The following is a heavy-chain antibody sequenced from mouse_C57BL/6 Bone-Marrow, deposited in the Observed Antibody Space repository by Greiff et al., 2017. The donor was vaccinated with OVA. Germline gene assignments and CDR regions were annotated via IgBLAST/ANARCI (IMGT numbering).Heavy chain of an antibody. D-gene: IGHD1-1*01. CDR3: ARRCYGSLYYFDY. Sequence: QVQLKQSGAELARPGASVKLSCKASGYTFTSYGISWVKQRTGQGLEWIGEIYPRSGNTYYNEKFKGKGTLTADKSSSTAYMELRSLTSEDSAVYFCARRCYGSLYYFDYWGQGTTLTVSS. J-gene: IGHJ2*01. CDR1: GYTFTSYG. V-gene: IGHV1-81*01. CDR2: IYPRSGNT.